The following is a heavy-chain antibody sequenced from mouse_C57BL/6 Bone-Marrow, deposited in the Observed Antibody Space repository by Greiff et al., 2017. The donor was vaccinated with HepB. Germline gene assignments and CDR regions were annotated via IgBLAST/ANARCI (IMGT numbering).Heavy chain of an antibody. Sequence: EVKLVESGPGLVKPSQTVFLTCTVTGISITTGNYRWSWIRQFPGNKLEWIGYIYYSGTITYNPSLTSRTTITRDTPKNQFFLEMNSLTAEDTATYYCARDHYYGSSYWYFDVWGTGTTVTVSS. CDR2: IYYSGTI. V-gene: IGHV3-5*01. D-gene: IGHD1-1*01. CDR3: ARDHYYGSSYWYFDV. J-gene: IGHJ1*03. CDR1: GISITTGNYR.